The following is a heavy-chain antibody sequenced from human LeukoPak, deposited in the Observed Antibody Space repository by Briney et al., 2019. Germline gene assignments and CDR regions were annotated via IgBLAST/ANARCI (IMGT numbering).Heavy chain of an antibody. Sequence: PSETLSLTCTVSGGSISSGSYYWSWIRQPAGKGLKWIGRIYTSGSTSYNPSLTSRVTISVDTSKNQFSLKLYSVTAADAAVYFCARDLRITARPPTYYYYYYMDVWGKGTTVTVSS. CDR3: ARDLRITARPPTYYYYYYMDV. J-gene: IGHJ6*03. CDR1: GGSISSGSYY. CDR2: IYTSGST. D-gene: IGHD6-6*01. V-gene: IGHV4-61*02.